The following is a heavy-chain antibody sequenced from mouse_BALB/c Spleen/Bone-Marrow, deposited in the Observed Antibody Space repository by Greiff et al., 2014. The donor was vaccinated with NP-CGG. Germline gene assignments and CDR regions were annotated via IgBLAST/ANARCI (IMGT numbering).Heavy chain of an antibody. Sequence: VQLQQSGAELVRPGTSVKGSCKASGYVFTNYLIEGVKQRPGQGLEWIGVINAGSGGTDYSEKFKGEATLTADKSSSTAYMQLSSLTSDDSAVYFCARSLTGKKTFDYWGQGTTLTVSS. CDR2: INAGSGGT. D-gene: IGHD4-1*01. V-gene: IGHV1-54*01. CDR3: ARSLTGKKTFDY. J-gene: IGHJ2*01. CDR1: GYVFTNYL.